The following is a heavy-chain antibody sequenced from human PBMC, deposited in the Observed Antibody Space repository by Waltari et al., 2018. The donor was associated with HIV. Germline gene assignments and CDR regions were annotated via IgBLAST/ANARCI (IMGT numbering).Heavy chain of an antibody. J-gene: IGHJ5*02. V-gene: IGHV3-21*02. CDR1: GFIFNSYS. CDR2: ISTSGNFK. D-gene: IGHD6-6*01. Sequence: EVQLVESGGGPVKPGESLRLSCVTSGFIFNSYSMNWVRQAPGKGPGWLSSISTSGNFKHYADSVQGRFTISRDNAENSLYLQMNGLRAEDTAIYYCARDSRGSTWSLNWFDPWGQGTLVTVSS. CDR3: ARDSRGSTWSLNWFDP.